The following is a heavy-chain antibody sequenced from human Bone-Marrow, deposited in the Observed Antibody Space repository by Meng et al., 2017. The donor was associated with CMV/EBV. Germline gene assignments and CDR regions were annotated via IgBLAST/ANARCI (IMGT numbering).Heavy chain of an antibody. Sequence: CAVSGFAVSSNYMCWVRQAPGKGLEWVSVIYSGGSTYYADSVKGRFTISRDNSKNTLYLQMNSLRGEDTAVYYCARTLYGGNPRFDYWGQGTLVTVSS. CDR2: IYSGGST. D-gene: IGHD4-23*01. V-gene: IGHV3-66*01. J-gene: IGHJ4*02. CDR1: GFAVSSNY. CDR3: ARTLYGGNPRFDY.